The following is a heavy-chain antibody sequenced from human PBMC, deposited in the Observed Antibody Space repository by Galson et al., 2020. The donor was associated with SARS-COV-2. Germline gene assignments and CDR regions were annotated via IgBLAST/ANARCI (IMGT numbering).Heavy chain of an antibody. Sequence: GESLKISCAGSGFSFSDYEMNWVRHGPGKGLEWVSYISSSGTNIYYADSVKGRFTISRDNAKNSLYLQMTSLRVEDTAIYYCASPYLAAASFLGVFDFWGPGTMCTVSS. CDR3: ASPYLAAASFLGVFDF. CDR2: ISSSGTNI. V-gene: IGHV3-48*03. D-gene: IGHD6-13*01. J-gene: IGHJ3*01. CDR1: GFSFSDYE.